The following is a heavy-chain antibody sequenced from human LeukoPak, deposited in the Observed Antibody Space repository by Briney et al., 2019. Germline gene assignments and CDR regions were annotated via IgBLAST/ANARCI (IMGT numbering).Heavy chain of an antibody. CDR2: IYSGGST. V-gene: IGHV3-53*01. CDR1: GFSVSSNY. Sequence: GGSLRLSCAASGFSVSSNYMTWVRQAPGKGLEWVSIIYSGGSTYYADSVKGRFSISRDNSKNTLYLQMYSLRAEDTALYYCAKDLEGGVRGVLDYWGQGTLVTVSS. J-gene: IGHJ4*02. D-gene: IGHD3-10*01. CDR3: AKDLEGGVRGVLDY.